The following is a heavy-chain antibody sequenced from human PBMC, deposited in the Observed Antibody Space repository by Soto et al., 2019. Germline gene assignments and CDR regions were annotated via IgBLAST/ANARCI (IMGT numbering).Heavy chain of an antibody. Sequence: GGSLRLSCAASGSTFSSYAMSLVRQAPGKWLEWVSAISGSGFSTYYADSVKGRFTISRDNSNNTLYLQMNSLRAEDTAVYYCAKGLSTFYYDATFDYWGQGTLVTVSS. D-gene: IGHD3-22*01. CDR2: ISGSGFST. J-gene: IGHJ4*02. V-gene: IGHV3-23*01. CDR1: GSTFSSYA. CDR3: AKGLSTFYYDATFDY.